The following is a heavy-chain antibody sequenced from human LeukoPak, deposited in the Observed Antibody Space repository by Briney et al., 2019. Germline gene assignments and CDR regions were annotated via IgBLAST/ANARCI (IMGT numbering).Heavy chain of an antibody. CDR3: ATSRQYYDFWSGYYRD. D-gene: IGHD3-3*01. CDR2: ISSSGSTI. CDR1: GFTFSDYY. V-gene: IGHV3-11*04. Sequence: PGGSLRLSCAASGFTFSDYYMSWIRQAPGKGLEWVSYISSSGSTIYYADSVKGRFTISRDNAKNSLYLQMNSLRAEDTAVYYCATSRQYYDFWSGYYRDWGQGTLVTVSS. J-gene: IGHJ4*02.